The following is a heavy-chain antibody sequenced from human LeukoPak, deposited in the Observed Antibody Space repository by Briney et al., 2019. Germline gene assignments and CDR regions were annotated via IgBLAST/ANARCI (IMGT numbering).Heavy chain of an antibody. D-gene: IGHD2-2*02. Sequence: SETLSLTCTVSGGSISSYYWSWIRQPAGKGLEWIGRIYTSGSTNYNPSLKSRVTMSVDTSKNQFSLKLSSVTAADTAVYYCARAGGVYCSSPSCYTRPLDWFDPWGQGPLVTVSS. CDR2: IYTSGST. CDR1: GGSISSYY. V-gene: IGHV4-4*07. J-gene: IGHJ5*02. CDR3: ARAGGVYCSSPSCYTRPLDWFDP.